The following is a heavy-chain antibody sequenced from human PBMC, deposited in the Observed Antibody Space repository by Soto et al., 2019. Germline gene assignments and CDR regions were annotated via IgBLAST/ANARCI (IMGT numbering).Heavy chain of an antibody. D-gene: IGHD6-13*01. J-gene: IGHJ6*02. CDR1: GGSISSYY. CDR2: ISTTETT. CDR3: AGNIAAAGRRYYGMDV. V-gene: IGHV4-4*07. Sequence: QVQLQESGPGLVKPSETLSLTCTVSGGSISSYYWSWIRQPAGKGLEWIGRISTTETTNYNPSLKSRVSMSRHTSKSQVSLKLSSVTAADAAVYYCAGNIAAAGRRYYGMDVWGQGTTVTVSS.